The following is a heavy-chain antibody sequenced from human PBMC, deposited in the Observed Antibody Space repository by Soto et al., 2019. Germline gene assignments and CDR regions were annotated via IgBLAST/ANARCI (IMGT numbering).Heavy chain of an antibody. CDR1: GFTFNNYG. CDR2: IWYDGGNK. CDR3: ARDSTGTPSGVDY. Sequence: VQLVESGGGVVQPGRSLRLSCAASGFTFNNYGMHWVRQAPGKGLEWVSFIWYDGGNKYYADSVKVRFTISRDNSRNTLYLEMNSLSAEDTAVYFCARDSTGTPSGVDYWGQGTLVTVSS. V-gene: IGHV3-33*01. D-gene: IGHD1-7*01. J-gene: IGHJ4*02.